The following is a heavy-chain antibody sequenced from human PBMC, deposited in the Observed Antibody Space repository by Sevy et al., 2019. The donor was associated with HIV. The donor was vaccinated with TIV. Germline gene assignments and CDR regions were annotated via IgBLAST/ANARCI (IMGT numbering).Heavy chain of an antibody. Sequence: ASVKVSCKASGGTFSSYAISWVRQAPGQGLEWMGGIIPIFGTANYAQKFQGRVTITADKSTSTAYMELSSLRSEDTAVYYCARDCVRHTRAAGTCYMDVWGKGTTVTVSS. V-gene: IGHV1-69*06. J-gene: IGHJ6*03. CDR2: IIPIFGTA. CDR3: ARDCVRHTRAAGTCYMDV. D-gene: IGHD6-13*01. CDR1: GGTFSSYA.